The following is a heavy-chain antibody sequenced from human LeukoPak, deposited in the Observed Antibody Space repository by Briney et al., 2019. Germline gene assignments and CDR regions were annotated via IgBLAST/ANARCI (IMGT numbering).Heavy chain of an antibody. V-gene: IGHV4-59*01. CDR1: GGSISSYY. CDR3: ARGSKAAPGTFDY. J-gene: IGHJ4*02. D-gene: IGHD6-13*01. CDR2: IYYTGST. Sequence: SETLSLTCTVSGGSISSYYWSWIRRPPGKGLEWIGYIYYTGSTDYNPSLKSRVAISVDTSKNQFSLKLSSVTAADTAVHYCARGSKAAPGTFDYWGQGTLVTVSS.